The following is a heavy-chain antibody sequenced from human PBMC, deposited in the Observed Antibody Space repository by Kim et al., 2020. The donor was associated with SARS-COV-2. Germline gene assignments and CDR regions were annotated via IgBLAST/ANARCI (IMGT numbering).Heavy chain of an antibody. J-gene: IGHJ4*02. CDR3: VRDRSGYTAGCGY. CDR2: ISFDGTNN. Sequence: GGSLRLSCGASGFTSSGYAMHWVRQAPGKGLEWMALISFDGTNNYYADSVKGRFTISRDNSKNTLYLEMISLRAEDTAVYYCVRDRSGYTAGCGYWSQGTLVSVSS. D-gene: IGHD6-19*01. V-gene: IGHV3-30-3*01. CDR1: GFTSSGYA.